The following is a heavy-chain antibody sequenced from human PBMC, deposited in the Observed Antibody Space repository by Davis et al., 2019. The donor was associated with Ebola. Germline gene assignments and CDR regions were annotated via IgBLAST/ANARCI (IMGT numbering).Heavy chain of an antibody. V-gene: IGHV1-18*04. D-gene: IGHD6-6*01. J-gene: IGHJ4*02. CDR3: ARDRASSSSGNWVY. CDR1: GYTFTSYG. Sequence: AASVKVSCTASGYTFTSYGISWVRQAPGQGLEWMGWISAYNGNTNYAQKLQGRVTMTTDTSTSTAYMELRSLRSDDTAVYYCARDRASSSSGNWVYWGQGTLVTVSS. CDR2: ISAYNGNT.